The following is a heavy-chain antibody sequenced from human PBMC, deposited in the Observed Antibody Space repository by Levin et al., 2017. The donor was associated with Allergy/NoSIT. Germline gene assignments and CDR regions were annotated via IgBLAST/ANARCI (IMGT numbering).Heavy chain of an antibody. CDR1: GFTFSSYW. CDR3: AREAYYYDSSGYSNHDAFDI. Sequence: SCAASGFTFSSYWMSWVRQAPGKGLEWVANIKQDGSEKYYVDSVKGRFTISRDNAKNSLYLQMNSLRAEDTAVYYCAREAYYYDSSGYSNHDAFDIWGQGTMVTVSS. CDR2: IKQDGSEK. V-gene: IGHV3-7*01. J-gene: IGHJ3*02. D-gene: IGHD3-22*01.